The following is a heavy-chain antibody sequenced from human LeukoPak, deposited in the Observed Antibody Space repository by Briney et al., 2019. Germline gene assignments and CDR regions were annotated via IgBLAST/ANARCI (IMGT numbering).Heavy chain of an antibody. J-gene: IGHJ5*01. V-gene: IGHV4-59*01. CDR3: ARSRWFDS. CDR2: IYYSGST. CDR1: GCSISSYY. Sequence: SETLSLTCTVSGCSISSYYWSWIRQPPGKGLEWIGYIYYSGSTNYNPSLKSRVTISVDTSKNQFSLKLSSVTAADTAVYYCARSRWFDSWGQGTLVTVSS.